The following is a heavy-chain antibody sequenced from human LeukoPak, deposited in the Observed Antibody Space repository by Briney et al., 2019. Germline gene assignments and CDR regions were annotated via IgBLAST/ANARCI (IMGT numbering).Heavy chain of an antibody. D-gene: IGHD1-20*01. Sequence: GESLKISCKTSGYTFTDFWIGWVRQMPGKGLEWMGVIYPIDSVSKYSPSFQGQVTISADKSINTAYLQWSSLKASDTGIYYCMRLWDNCFDYWGQGTLVTVSS. V-gene: IGHV5-51*01. CDR1: GYTFTDFW. CDR2: IYPIDSVS. J-gene: IGHJ4*02. CDR3: MRLWDNCFDY.